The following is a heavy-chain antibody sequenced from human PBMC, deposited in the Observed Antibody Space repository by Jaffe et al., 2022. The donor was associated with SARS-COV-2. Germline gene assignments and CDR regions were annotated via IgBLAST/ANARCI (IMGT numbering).Heavy chain of an antibody. CDR3: ARVEPYIGTFFDY. D-gene: IGHD1-1*01. CDR2: INPRTGTI. CDR1: GYSFTSYY. V-gene: IGHV1-46*01. Sequence: QVQLVQSGAEVKKPGASVKVSCRASGYSFTSYYMHWVRQAPGQGLEWMGVINPRTGTITYAQKFQGRVSMTRDTSTSTVYMELSSLRSEDTAVYYCARVEPYIGTFFDYWGQGTQVSVSS. J-gene: IGHJ4*02.